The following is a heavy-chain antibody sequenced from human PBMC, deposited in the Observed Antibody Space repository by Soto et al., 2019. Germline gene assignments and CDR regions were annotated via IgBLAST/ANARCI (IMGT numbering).Heavy chain of an antibody. Sequence: PSETLSLTCSVRGGSFSGYYWSWIRQPPGKGLEWIGEIYHSGSTNYNPSLKSRVTISVDKSKNQFSLKLSSVSAADTAVYYCARERAFGESSPGYYYYGMEVWGQGTTVTVSS. CDR1: GGSFSGYY. V-gene: IGHV4-34*01. D-gene: IGHD3-10*01. CDR2: IYHSGST. CDR3: ARERAFGESSPGYYYYGMEV. J-gene: IGHJ6*02.